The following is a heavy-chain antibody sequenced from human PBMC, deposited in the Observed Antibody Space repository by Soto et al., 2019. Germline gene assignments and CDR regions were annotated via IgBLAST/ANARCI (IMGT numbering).Heavy chain of an antibody. V-gene: IGHV4-30-4*01. D-gene: IGHD3-10*01. CDR3: ASDQALMVREVPTLYGMDV. J-gene: IGHJ6*02. CDR2: IYYSGST. Sequence: PSETLSLTCTVSGGSVSSGDYYWSWIRQPPGKGLEWIGYIYYSGSTYYNPSLKSRVTISVDTSKNQFSLKLSSVTAADTAVYYCASDQALMVREVPTLYGMDVWGQGTTVA. CDR1: GGSVSSGDYY.